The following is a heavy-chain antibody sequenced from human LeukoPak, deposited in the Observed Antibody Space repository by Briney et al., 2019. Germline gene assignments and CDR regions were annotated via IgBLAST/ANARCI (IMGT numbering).Heavy chain of an antibody. CDR2: INPNSGGT. V-gene: IGHV1-2*04. CDR3: AREIGSRDWFDP. Sequence: ASVTVSCKASGYTFNGYYMHWVRQAPGQGLEWMGWINPNSGGTNYAQKFQGWVTMTRDTSISAAYMELSRLRSDDTAVYYCAREIGSRDWFDPWGQGTLVTVSS. J-gene: IGHJ5*02. D-gene: IGHD2/OR15-2a*01. CDR1: GYTFNGYY.